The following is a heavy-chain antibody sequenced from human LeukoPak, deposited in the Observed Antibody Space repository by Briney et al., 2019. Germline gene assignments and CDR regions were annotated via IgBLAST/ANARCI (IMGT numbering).Heavy chain of an antibody. CDR1: GFTFSSYA. J-gene: IGHJ4*02. D-gene: IGHD6-13*01. V-gene: IGHV3-23*01. CDR2: ISGSGGST. CDR3: AKGFKSWYGVDLFDY. Sequence: GGSLRPSCAASGFTFSSYAMSWVRQAPGKGLEWVSAISGSGGSTYYADSVKGRFTISRDNSKNTLYLQMNSLRAEDTAVYYCAKGFKSWYGVDLFDYWGQGTLVTVSS.